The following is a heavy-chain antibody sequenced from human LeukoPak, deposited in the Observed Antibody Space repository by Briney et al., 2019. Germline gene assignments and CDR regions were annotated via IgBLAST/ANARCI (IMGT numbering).Heavy chain of an antibody. J-gene: IGHJ4*02. V-gene: IGHV3-43*01. D-gene: IGHD3-22*01. CDR3: TKETTMIVGGQYFDY. Sequence: PGGSLRLSCAASGFTFSNYSMNWVRQAPGKGLEWVSLITWDGTRTHYADSVKGRFSISRDNSKNSLYLQMNSLRTEDTALYYCTKETTMIVGGQYFDYWGQGTLVTVSS. CDR1: GFTFSNYS. CDR2: ITWDGTRT.